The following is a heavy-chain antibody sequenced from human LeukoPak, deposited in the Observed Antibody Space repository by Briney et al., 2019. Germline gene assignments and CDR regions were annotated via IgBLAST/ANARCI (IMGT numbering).Heavy chain of an antibody. CDR1: GYHFTGYH. D-gene: IGHD5/OR15-5a*01. J-gene: IGHJ5*02. CDR3: AGLGSTVEGRIDP. V-gene: IGHV1-2*02. Sequence: GASVKVSCKASGYHFTGYHVHWVRQAPGQGLEWMGRISTDSGDTNIAPKFQGRVTMTRDTSIKTAYMELSRLTSDDAAVYYCAGLGSTVEGRIDPWGQGTPVTASS. CDR2: ISTDSGDT.